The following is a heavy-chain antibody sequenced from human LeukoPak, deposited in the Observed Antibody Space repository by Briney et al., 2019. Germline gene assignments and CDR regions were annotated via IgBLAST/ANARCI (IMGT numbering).Heavy chain of an antibody. J-gene: IGHJ4*02. D-gene: IGHD4/OR15-4a*01. CDR3: EKDRPAYGGYVDC. CDR1: GFTSSYYW. CDR2: IKNDGSAA. V-gene: IGHV3-74*01. Sequence: GGSLRLSCAASGFTSSYYWMHWIRQSPGKGLVWVSRIKNDGSAARYADSLKGRFTISRDNSKNSLYLQMNSLRTEDTASYYFEKDRPAYGGYVDCWGQGTLVTVSS.